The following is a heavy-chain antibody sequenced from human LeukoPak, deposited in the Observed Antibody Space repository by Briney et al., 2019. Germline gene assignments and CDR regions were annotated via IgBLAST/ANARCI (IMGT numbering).Heavy chain of an antibody. CDR1: GYTFTSYG. J-gene: IGHJ4*02. D-gene: IGHD6-19*01. CDR3: ARVLSPGITVAGLGVADY. Sequence: ASVKVSCKASGYTFTSYGISWVRQAPGQGLEWMGWISSYNGNTNYAQKLQGRVTMTTDTSTSTAYMELRSLRSDDTALYYCARVLSPGITVAGLGVADYWGQGTLVTVSS. CDR2: ISSYNGNT. V-gene: IGHV1-18*01.